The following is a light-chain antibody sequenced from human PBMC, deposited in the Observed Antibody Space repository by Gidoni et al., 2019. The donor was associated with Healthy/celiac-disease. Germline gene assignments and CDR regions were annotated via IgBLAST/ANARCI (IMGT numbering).Light chain of an antibody. CDR3: QQRSNGPPRT. J-gene: IGKJ1*01. CDR1: QSVSSY. CDR2: DAS. V-gene: IGKV3-11*01. Sequence: EIVLTQSPATLSLSPGERATLSCRASQSVSSYLAWYQQKPGQAPRLLIYDASTRATGIPARFSGSGSGTDFTLTISSLGPEDFAVYYCQQRSNGPPRTFXQXTKVXIK.